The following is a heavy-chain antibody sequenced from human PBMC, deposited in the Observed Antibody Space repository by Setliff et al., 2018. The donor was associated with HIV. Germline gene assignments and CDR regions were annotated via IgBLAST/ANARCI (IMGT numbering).Heavy chain of an antibody. Sequence: ASVKVSCKASGYIFTTFGFSWVRQAPGQGLEWMGWINTHNGNTHYAQRFQGRVTMTRDTSTTTAYMELRSLRSDDTAVYYCARSTGAAELWGQGTKVTVSS. J-gene: IGHJ4*02. CDR3: ARSTGAAEL. D-gene: IGHD6-13*01. V-gene: IGHV1-18*01. CDR1: GYIFTTFG. CDR2: INTHNGNT.